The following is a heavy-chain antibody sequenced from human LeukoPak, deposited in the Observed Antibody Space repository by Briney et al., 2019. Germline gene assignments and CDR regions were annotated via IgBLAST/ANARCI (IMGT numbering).Heavy chain of an antibody. V-gene: IGHV1-69*05. CDR3: ARGRIAARPVGWFDP. Sequence: GASVKVSCKASGGTFSSYAISWVRQAPGQRLEWMGRIIPIFGTANYAQKFQGRVTITTDESTRTAYMELSSLRSEDTAVYYCARGRIAARPVGWFDPWGQGTLVTVSS. J-gene: IGHJ5*02. D-gene: IGHD6-6*01. CDR1: GGTFSSYA. CDR2: IIPIFGTA.